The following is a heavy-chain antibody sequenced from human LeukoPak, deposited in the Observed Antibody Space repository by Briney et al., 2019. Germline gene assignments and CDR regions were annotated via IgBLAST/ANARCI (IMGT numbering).Heavy chain of an antibody. CDR3: AKARATYLYDTSGYSALDY. CDR1: RFTFSSYV. D-gene: IGHD3-22*01. V-gene: IGHV3-33*06. Sequence: GRSLRFSCAASRFTFSSYVMHWVRQAPGKGLEWGALIWYDGDNKYYSDSVKGRFTISRDNSKNTLYLQMNSLRAEDTAVYYCAKARATYLYDTSGYSALDYWGQGTLVTVSS. J-gene: IGHJ4*02. CDR2: IWYDGDNK.